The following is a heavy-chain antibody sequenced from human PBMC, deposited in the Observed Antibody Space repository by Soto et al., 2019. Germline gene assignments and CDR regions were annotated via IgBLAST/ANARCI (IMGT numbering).Heavy chain of an antibody. CDR3: ARGFVDFYYYYGMDV. CDR1: GGTFSSYA. Sequence: ASVKVSCKASGGTFSSYAISWVRQAPGQGLEWMGGIIPSFGTANYAQKFQGRVTITADESTSTAYMELSSLRSEDTAVYYCARGFVDFYYYYGMDVWGQGTTVTVSS. D-gene: IGHD2-21*01. J-gene: IGHJ6*02. CDR2: IIPSFGTA. V-gene: IGHV1-69*13.